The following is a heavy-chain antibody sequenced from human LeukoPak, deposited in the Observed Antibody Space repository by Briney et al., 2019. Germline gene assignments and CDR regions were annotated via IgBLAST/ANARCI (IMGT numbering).Heavy chain of an antibody. D-gene: IGHD6-19*01. CDR3: ARSIAVGRPDYYYYGMDV. CDR2: ISYDGSNK. Sequence: GRSLRLSCAASGFTFSSYAMHWVRQAPGKGLEWVAVISYDGSNKYYADSVKGRFTISRDNSKNTLYLQMNSLRAEDTAVYYCARSIAVGRPDYYYYGMDVWGQGTTVTVSS. V-gene: IGHV3-30-3*01. CDR1: GFTFSSYA. J-gene: IGHJ6*02.